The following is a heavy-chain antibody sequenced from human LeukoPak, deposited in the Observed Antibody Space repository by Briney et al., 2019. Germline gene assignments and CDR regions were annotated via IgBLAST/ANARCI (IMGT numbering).Heavy chain of an antibody. CDR3: ARDSSGYYYPDAFDI. CDR1: GFTLSSYG. Sequence: GRSLRLSCAASGFTLSSYGMHWVRQAPGKGLEWVAVISYAGSNKYYVDSVKGRFTISRDNAKNSLYLQMNSLRAEDTAVYYCARDSSGYYYPDAFDIWGQGTMVTVSS. J-gene: IGHJ3*02. D-gene: IGHD3-22*01. CDR2: ISYAGSNK. V-gene: IGHV3-30*03.